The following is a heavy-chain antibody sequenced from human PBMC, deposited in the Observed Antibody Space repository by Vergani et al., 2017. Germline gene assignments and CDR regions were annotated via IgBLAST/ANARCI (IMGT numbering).Heavy chain of an antibody. V-gene: IGHV1-69*01. CDR1: GGTFSSYA. CDR3: ARELTYYYDSSGLTFDY. Sequence: QVQLVQSGAEVKKPGSSVKVSCKASGGTFSSYAISWVRQAPGQGLEWMGGIIPIFGTANYAQKFQGRVTITADESTSSSYMELRRLRSEDTAVYYCARELTYYYDSSGLTFDYWGQGTLVTVSS. D-gene: IGHD3-22*01. J-gene: IGHJ4*02. CDR2: IIPIFGTA.